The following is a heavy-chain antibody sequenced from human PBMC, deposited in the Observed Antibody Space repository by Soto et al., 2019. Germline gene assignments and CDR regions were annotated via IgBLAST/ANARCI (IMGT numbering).Heavy chain of an antibody. CDR2: INPSGGIT. J-gene: IGHJ2*01. Sequence: QVQLVQSGAEVKKPGASVKVSCKASGYTFTSYYMHWVRQAPGQGLEWMGMINPSGGITSYAQKFQGRVTMTRDTSTSTVYRELSSLRSEDTAVYYCARRGWLQSGANWCFDLWGRGTLVTVSS. CDR3: ARRGWLQSGANWCFDL. V-gene: IGHV1-46*03. D-gene: IGHD5-12*01. CDR1: GYTFTSYY.